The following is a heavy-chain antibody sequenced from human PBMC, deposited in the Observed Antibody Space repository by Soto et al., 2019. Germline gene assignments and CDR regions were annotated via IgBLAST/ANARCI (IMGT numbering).Heavy chain of an antibody. CDR2: ISYDGSKK. CDR1: GFTFSSYA. Sequence: GGSLRLSCAASGFTFSSYAMHWVRQAPGKGLEWVAVISYDGSKKYYADSVKGRFTISRDNSKNTLYLQMNSLRAEDTAVYYCARPRKWELQPLDAFDIWGQGTMVTVSS. J-gene: IGHJ3*02. CDR3: ARPRKWELQPLDAFDI. D-gene: IGHD1-26*01. V-gene: IGHV3-30-3*01.